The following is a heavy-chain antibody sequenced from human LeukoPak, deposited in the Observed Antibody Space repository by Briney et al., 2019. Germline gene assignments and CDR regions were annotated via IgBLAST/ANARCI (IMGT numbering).Heavy chain of an antibody. CDR3: AKDFPHYYEVPHGMDV. CDR2: ISVRAGTI. V-gene: IGHV3-48*03. D-gene: IGHD3-22*01. CDR1: GFGFGQYE. J-gene: IGHJ6*02. Sequence: GGSLRLSCAASGFGFGQYEMNWARQAPGKGLEWIAYISVRAGTIYYGDSAEGRFTISRDDAKNSLYLQMNGLRVEDTAIYYCAKDFPHYYEVPHGMDVWGQGTTVTV.